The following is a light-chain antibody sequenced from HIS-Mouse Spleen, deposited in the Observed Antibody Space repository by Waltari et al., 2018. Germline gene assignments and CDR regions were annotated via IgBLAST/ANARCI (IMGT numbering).Light chain of an antibody. V-gene: IGLV2-23*01. CDR1: SSDLGSYNL. CDR3: CSYAGSSTVV. CDR2: EGS. J-gene: IGLJ2*01. Sequence: QSALTQPASVSGSPGQSITIPCTGTSSDLGSYNLSSWYQQHPGKAPKLMIYEGSKRPSGVSNRFSGSKSGNTASLTISGLQAEDEADYYCCSYAGSSTVVFGGGTKLTVL.